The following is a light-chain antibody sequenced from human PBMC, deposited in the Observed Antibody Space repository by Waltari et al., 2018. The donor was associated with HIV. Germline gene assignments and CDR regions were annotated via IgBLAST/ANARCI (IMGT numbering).Light chain of an antibody. Sequence: QSALTQPASVSGSPGQSITTSCPGPSRDIGAYTYVSCYQQHPGKAPKLIIYDVGTRPSGVSDRFSGSKAGNTASLTISGLQSEDEADYHCCAYAGPTGLSEVFGGGTKLTVL. J-gene: IGLJ2*01. CDR1: SRDIGAYTY. V-gene: IGLV2-23*02. CDR2: DVG. CDR3: CAYAGPTGLSEV.